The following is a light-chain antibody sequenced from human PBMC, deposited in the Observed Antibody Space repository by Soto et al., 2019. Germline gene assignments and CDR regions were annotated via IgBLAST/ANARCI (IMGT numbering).Light chain of an antibody. Sequence: ELVLTQSPDTLSLSPGERATVSCRASQIVDSYLAWYQQRPGQAPRLLIYGTSSRAIGIPGRFSGSGSGTDFTLTISRVEPEDFAVYYCQQYATSPTTFGQGTRLDNK. V-gene: IGKV3-20*01. J-gene: IGKJ5*01. CDR1: QIVDSY. CDR2: GTS. CDR3: QQYATSPTT.